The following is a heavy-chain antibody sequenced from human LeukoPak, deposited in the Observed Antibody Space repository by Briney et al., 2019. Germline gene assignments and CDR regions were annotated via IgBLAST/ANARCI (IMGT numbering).Heavy chain of an antibody. V-gene: IGHV4-30-4*07. CDR2: IYYSGST. D-gene: IGHD3-3*01. J-gene: IGHJ4*02. CDR3: ARARGFWSGILPIYYFDY. CDR1: GGSISSGGYS. Sequence: SQTLSLTCAVSGGSISSGGYSWSWIRQPPGKGLEWIGYIYYSGSTYYNPSLKSRVTISVDTSKNQFSLKLSSVTAADTAVYYCARARGFWSGILPIYYFDYWGQGTLVTVSS.